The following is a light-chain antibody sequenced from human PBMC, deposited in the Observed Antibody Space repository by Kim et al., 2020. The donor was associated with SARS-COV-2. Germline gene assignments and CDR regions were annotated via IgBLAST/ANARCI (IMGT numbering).Light chain of an antibody. Sequence: ASVGDRVTITCRASQSISNRLTWYQQKTGKAPKVLIYGASSLQSGVPSRFSGSGSGTDFTLTISSLQPEDFATYYCQQSYIDPRTFGQGTKVDIK. CDR2: GAS. CDR3: QQSYIDPRT. V-gene: IGKV1-39*01. J-gene: IGKJ1*01. CDR1: QSISNR.